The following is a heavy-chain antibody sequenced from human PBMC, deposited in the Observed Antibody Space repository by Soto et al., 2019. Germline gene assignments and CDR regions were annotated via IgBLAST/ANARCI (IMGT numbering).Heavy chain of an antibody. Sequence: PGGSLRLSCAASGFTFSSYAMSWVRQAPGKGLEWVSAISGSGGSTYYADSVKGRFTISRDNSKNTLYLQMNSLRAEDTAVYYCAKAKSRMVRGVIGPVFDWGQGTLVTVSS. CDR1: GFTFSSYA. D-gene: IGHD3-10*01. CDR2: ISGSGGST. J-gene: IGHJ4*02. CDR3: AKAKSRMVRGVIGPVFD. V-gene: IGHV3-23*01.